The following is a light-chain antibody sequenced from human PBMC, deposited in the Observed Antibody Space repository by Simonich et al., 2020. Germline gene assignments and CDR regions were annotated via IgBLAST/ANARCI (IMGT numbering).Light chain of an antibody. CDR2: EVS. V-gene: IGLV2-8*01. CDR1: SSDVGGYNN. Sequence: QSALTQPPSASGSPGQSVTISCTGTSSDVGGYNNVSWYQQHPGKAPKLMIYEVSKRPSGVPDRFSGSKCGNTASLTVSGLQAEDEADYYCSSYAGSNLWVFGGGTKLTVL. J-gene: IGLJ3*02. CDR3: SSYAGSNLWV.